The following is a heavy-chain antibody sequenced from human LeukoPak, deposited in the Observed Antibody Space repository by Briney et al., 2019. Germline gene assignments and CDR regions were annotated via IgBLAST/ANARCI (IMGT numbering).Heavy chain of an antibody. CDR2: ISYDGSNK. CDR1: GFTFSSYA. V-gene: IGHV3-30-3*02. J-gene: IGHJ4*02. D-gene: IGHD3-16*01. CDR3: AKDDGWLGDLREY. Sequence: GGSLRLSCAASGFTFSSYAMHWVRQAPGKGLEWVAVISYDGSNKYYADSVKGRFTISRDNSKNTLYLQMNSLRAEDTAVYCCAKDDGWLGDLREYWGQGTLVTVSS.